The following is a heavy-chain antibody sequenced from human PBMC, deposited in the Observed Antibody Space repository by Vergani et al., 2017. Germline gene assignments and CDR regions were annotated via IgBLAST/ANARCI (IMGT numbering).Heavy chain of an antibody. CDR1: VFTVSSNY. D-gene: IGHD5-12*01. CDR2: IYSGGST. J-gene: IGHJ6*02. CDR3: ARDRVDIVATTTYYYYYYGMDV. Sequence: EVQLVESGGGLVQPGGSLRLSCAASVFTVSSNYISWVRQAPGKGLEWVSVIYSGGSTYYADSVKGRFTISRHNSKNTLYLQMNSLRAEDTAVYYCARDRVDIVATTTYYYYYYGMDVWGQGTTVTVSS. V-gene: IGHV3-53*04.